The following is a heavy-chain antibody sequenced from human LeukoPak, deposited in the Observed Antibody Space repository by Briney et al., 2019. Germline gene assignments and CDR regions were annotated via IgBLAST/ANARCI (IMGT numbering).Heavy chain of an antibody. CDR3: ASYGGFTSATLVDLL. CDR1: GFSFSVYS. CDR2: ISSRSYT. D-gene: IGHD4-23*01. V-gene: IGHV3-69-1*01. Sequence: GSLRLSCAASGFSFSVYSMNWVRQAPGKGLGWVSSISSRSYTDYADSVRGRFTISRDNAKNSLSLQMNSLRAEDTAVYYCASYGGFTSATLVDLLWGQGTLVTVSS. J-gene: IGHJ4*02.